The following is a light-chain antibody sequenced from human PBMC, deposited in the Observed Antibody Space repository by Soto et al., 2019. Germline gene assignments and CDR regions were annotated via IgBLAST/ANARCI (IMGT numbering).Light chain of an antibody. CDR2: SNN. CDR1: TANIGSNT. CDR3: AAWDDSVNVVV. Sequence: QSVLTQPPSASGTPGQRVTISCSGSTANIGSNTENWYLHLPGTAPKRTIYSNNNRPSGVPDRVSVSKSRTSATLAISGFEAEDEAEYYCAAWDDSVNVVVFGGGTKLTVL. V-gene: IGLV1-44*01. J-gene: IGLJ2*01.